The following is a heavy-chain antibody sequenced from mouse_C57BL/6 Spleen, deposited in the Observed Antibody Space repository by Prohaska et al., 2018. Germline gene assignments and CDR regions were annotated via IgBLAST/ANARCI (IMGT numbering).Heavy chain of an antibody. V-gene: IGHV11-2*01. J-gene: IGHJ1*03. CDR1: GFTFSGFW. Sequence: EVQLLETGVGLVQPGGSRGLSCEGSGFTFSGFWMSWVRQTPGKTLEWIGDINSDGSAINYAPSIKDRFTIFRDNDKSTLYLQMSNVRSEDTATYFCMRYGNYWDFDVWVTGTTVTVSS. CDR3: MRYGNYWDFDV. CDR2: INSDGSAI. D-gene: IGHD2-1*01.